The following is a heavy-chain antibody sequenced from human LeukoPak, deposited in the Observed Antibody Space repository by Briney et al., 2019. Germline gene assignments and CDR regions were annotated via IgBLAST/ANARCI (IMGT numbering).Heavy chain of an antibody. V-gene: IGHV4-4*07. CDR2: IYTSGST. Sequence: SETLSLTCTVSGGSFSNYYWSWIQQPAGKGLEWIGRIYTSGSTNYNPSVKSRVTMSVDTSNNQFSLKLTSVTAADTAVYYCARQPPQYYGMDVWGQGTTVTVSS. CDR1: GGSFSNYY. D-gene: IGHD1-14*01. J-gene: IGHJ6*02. CDR3: ARQPPQYYGMDV.